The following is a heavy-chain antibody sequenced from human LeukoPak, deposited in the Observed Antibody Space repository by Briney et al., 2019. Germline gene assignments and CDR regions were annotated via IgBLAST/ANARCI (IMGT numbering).Heavy chain of an antibody. CDR1: GFTFSSYA. CDR3: AKAGRRSSSWYLDYSDY. V-gene: IGHV3-23*01. CDR2: ISGSGGST. D-gene: IGHD6-13*01. J-gene: IGHJ4*02. Sequence: GGSLRLSCAASGFTFSSYAMSWVRQAPGKGLEWVSAISGSGGSTYYADSVKGRFTISRDNSKNTLYLQMNSLRAEDTAVYYCAKAGRRSSSWYLDYSDYWGQGTLVTVSS.